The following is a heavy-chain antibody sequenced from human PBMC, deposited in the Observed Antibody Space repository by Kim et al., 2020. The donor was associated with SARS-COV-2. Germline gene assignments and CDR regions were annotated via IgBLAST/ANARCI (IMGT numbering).Heavy chain of an antibody. V-gene: IGHV1-46*01. Sequence: ASVKVSCKASGYTFTSYYMHWVRQAPGQGLEWMGIINPSGGSTSYAQKFQGRVTMTRDTSTSTVYMELSSLRSEDTAVYYCARWGGHYYGSGSYYTPSANYYYYGMDVWGQGTTVTFSS. CDR1: GYTFTSYY. D-gene: IGHD3-10*01. J-gene: IGHJ6*02. CDR2: INPSGGST. CDR3: ARWGGHYYGSGSYYTPSANYYYYGMDV.